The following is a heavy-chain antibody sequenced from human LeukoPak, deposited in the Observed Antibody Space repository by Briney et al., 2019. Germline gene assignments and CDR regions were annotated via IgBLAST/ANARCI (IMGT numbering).Heavy chain of an antibody. Sequence: ASETVSCKASGYTFTAYYMHWVRQAPGQGLEWMGWINPSSGGTDYAQNFQGRVTMTRDTSISTAYMELSRLRSDDTAVYYCARFDSSGYSLDYWGQGTLVTVSS. CDR3: ARFDSSGYSLDY. D-gene: IGHD3-22*01. V-gene: IGHV1-2*02. CDR1: GYTFTAYY. J-gene: IGHJ4*02. CDR2: INPSSGGT.